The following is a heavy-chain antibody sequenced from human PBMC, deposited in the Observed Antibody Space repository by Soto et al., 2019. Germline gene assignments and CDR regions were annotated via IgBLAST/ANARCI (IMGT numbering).Heavy chain of an antibody. D-gene: IGHD4-17*01. Sequence: EASLILSCAASGFTFSSYWMHWVRQAPGKGLVWVSRINSDGSSTSYADSVKGRFTISRDNAKNTLYLQMNSLRAEDTAVYYCARDGLRWYNWFDPWGQGTLVTVSS. J-gene: IGHJ5*02. CDR1: GFTFSSYW. V-gene: IGHV3-74*01. CDR3: ARDGLRWYNWFDP. CDR2: INSDGSST.